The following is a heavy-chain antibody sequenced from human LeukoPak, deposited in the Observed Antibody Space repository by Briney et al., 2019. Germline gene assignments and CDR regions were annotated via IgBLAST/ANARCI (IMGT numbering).Heavy chain of an antibody. D-gene: IGHD5-24*01. CDR3: AKEDGAFDI. CDR2: IKKDGSEK. J-gene: IGHJ3*02. CDR1: GFTFSSYW. V-gene: IGHV3-7*03. Sequence: GGSLRLSCAASGFTFSSYWMSWVRQAPGKGLEWVANIKKDGSEKYYVDSVKGRFTISRDNAKTSLYLQMNSLRTEDMALYYCAKEDGAFDIWGQGTMVTVS.